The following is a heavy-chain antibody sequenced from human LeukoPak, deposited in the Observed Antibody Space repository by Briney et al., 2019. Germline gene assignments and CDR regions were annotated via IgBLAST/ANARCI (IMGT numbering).Heavy chain of an antibody. CDR3: TMAPPYYDILTGYYPFDY. V-gene: IGHV3-48*01. Sequence: GGSLRLSCAASGFTFSSYSMNWVRQAPGKGLEWVSYISSSSSTIYYADSVKGRSTISRDDSKNTVYLQMNSLRAEDTAVYYCTMAPPYYDILTGYYPFDYWGQGTLVTVSS. D-gene: IGHD3-9*01. CDR1: GFTFSSYS. CDR2: ISSSSSTI. J-gene: IGHJ4*02.